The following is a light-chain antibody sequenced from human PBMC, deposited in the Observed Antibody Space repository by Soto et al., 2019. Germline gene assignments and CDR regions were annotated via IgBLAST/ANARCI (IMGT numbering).Light chain of an antibody. CDR1: QSINSW. J-gene: IGKJ4*01. CDR2: KAS. Sequence: DIQMTQSPSTLSASVGDRVTITCRASQSINSWLAWYQQKPGKAPKLLVYKASSLESGIPSRFSGSGSGTEFTLTISSLQPDDFGTYYCQQYDTSPLTFGGVTKVEIK. CDR3: QQYDTSPLT. V-gene: IGKV1-5*03.